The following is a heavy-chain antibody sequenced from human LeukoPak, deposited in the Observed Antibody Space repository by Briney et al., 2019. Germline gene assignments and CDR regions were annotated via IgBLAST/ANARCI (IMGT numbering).Heavy chain of an antibody. Sequence: SETLSLTCTVSGYSISSGYYWGWIRQPPGKGLEWIGSVYHSGSTYYNPSLKSRVTISVDTSKNQFSLKLSSVTAADTAVYYCARGMGYCSGGSCHNDAFDIWGQGTMVTVSS. D-gene: IGHD2-15*01. CDR2: VYHSGST. CDR1: GYSISSGYY. J-gene: IGHJ3*02. V-gene: IGHV4-38-2*02. CDR3: ARGMGYCSGGSCHNDAFDI.